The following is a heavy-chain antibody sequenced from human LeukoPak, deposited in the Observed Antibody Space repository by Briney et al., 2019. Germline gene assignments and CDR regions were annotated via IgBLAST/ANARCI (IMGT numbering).Heavy chain of an antibody. J-gene: IGHJ6*03. CDR3: ARDREDCSSTSCYHPYYYYYMDV. V-gene: IGHV1-69*13. Sequence: SVKVSCKASGGTFSSYAISWVRQAPGQGLEWMGGIIPIFGTANYAQKFQGRVTITADESTSTAYMELSSPRSEDTAVYYCARDREDCSSTSCYHPYYYYYMDVWGKGTTVTVSS. CDR1: GGTFSSYA. CDR2: IIPIFGTA. D-gene: IGHD2-2*01.